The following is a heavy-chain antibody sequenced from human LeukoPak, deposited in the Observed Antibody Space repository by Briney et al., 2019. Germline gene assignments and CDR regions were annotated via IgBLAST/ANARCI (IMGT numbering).Heavy chain of an antibody. CDR1: GYSINSGHY. CDR3: ARDSTTSIDY. D-gene: IGHD1-1*01. V-gene: IGHV4-38-2*02. J-gene: IGHJ4*02. Sequence: PSETLSLTCAVSGYSINSGHYWGWIRQPPGKGLEWIGSIHHSGSTYYNPSLKSRVTISVDTSKNQFSLKLSSVTAADTAVYYCARDSTTSIDYWGQGTLVTVSS. CDR2: IHHSGST.